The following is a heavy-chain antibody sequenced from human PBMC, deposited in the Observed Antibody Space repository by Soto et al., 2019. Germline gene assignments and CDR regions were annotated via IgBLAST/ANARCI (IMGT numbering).Heavy chain of an antibody. Sequence: QLQLQESGPGLVKPSETLSLTCTVSGGSITSSSYYWGWIRQPPGKGLEWIGTIYYSGSTFYNPSLKSRVTISVDTSKSQFSLKLSSVTASDTAVYYCARPGVRDGYFSYMDVWGKGTTVTVSS. CDR2: IYYSGST. CDR1: GGSITSSSYY. J-gene: IGHJ6*03. D-gene: IGHD2-8*01. V-gene: IGHV4-39*01. CDR3: ARPGVRDGYFSYMDV.